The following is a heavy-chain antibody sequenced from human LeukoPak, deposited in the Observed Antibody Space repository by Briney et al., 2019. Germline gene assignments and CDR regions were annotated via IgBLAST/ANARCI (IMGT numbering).Heavy chain of an antibody. V-gene: IGHV4-34*01. CDR1: GGSFSSYY. Sequence: SETLSLTCGVFGGSFSSYYWTWLRQPPGKGLEWIGQINHRGSSHYNPSLKSRVTISVDTSKNQFSLKLSSVTAADTAVYYCARTYYYDSSGQVAFDYWGQGTLVTVSS. D-gene: IGHD3-22*01. CDR3: ARTYYYDSSGQVAFDY. CDR2: INHRGSS. J-gene: IGHJ4*02.